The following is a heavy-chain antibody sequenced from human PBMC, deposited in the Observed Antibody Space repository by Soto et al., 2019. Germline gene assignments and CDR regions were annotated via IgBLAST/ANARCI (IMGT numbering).Heavy chain of an antibody. CDR1: GGSISSYY. V-gene: IGHV4-59*08. CDR3: ARHSSYYYYMDV. D-gene: IGHD2-15*01. CDR2: IYYSGST. Sequence: QVQLQESGPGLVKPSETLSLTCTVSGGSISSYYWSWIRQPPGKGLEWIGYIYYSGSTNYNPSLKSRVTISVDTSKNQFSLKLSSVTAADTAVYYCARHSSYYYYMDVWGKGTTVTVSS. J-gene: IGHJ6*03.